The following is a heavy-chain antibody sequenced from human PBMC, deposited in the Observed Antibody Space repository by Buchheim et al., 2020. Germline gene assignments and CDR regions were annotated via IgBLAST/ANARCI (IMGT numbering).Heavy chain of an antibody. D-gene: IGHD2-2*01. CDR1: GFTFSSYA. CDR2: ISYDGSNK. Sequence: QVQLVESGGGVVQPGRSLRLSCAASGFTFSSYAMHWVRQAPGKGLEWVAVISYDGSNKYYADSVKGRFTISSDNSKNTLYLQMNSLRAEDTAVYYCASLFAGDIVVVPAARYYYYGMDVWGQGTT. CDR3: ASLFAGDIVVVPAARYYYYGMDV. V-gene: IGHV3-30-3*01. J-gene: IGHJ6*02.